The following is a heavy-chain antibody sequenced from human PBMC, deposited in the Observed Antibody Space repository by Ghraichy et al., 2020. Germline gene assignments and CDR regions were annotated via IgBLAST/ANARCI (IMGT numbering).Heavy chain of an antibody. D-gene: IGHD4-11*01. CDR3: ARRGLDYSNYDVYYYGMDV. CDR1: GYSFTSYW. J-gene: IGHJ6*02. Sequence: GESLNISCKGSGYSFTSYWISWVRQMPGKGLEWMGRIDPSDSYTNYSPSFQGHVTISADKSISTAYLQWSSLKASDTAMYYCARRGLDYSNYDVYYYGMDVWGQGTTVTVSS. CDR2: IDPSDSYT. V-gene: IGHV5-10-1*01.